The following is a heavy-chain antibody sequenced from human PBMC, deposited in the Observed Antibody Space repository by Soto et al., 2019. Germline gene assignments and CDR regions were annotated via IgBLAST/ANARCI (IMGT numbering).Heavy chain of an antibody. D-gene: IGHD3-10*01. CDR1: GFTFSSYW. V-gene: IGHV3-74*01. J-gene: IGHJ4*02. CDR2: INSDGSST. Sequence: EVQLVESGGGLVQPGGSLRLSCAASGFTFSSYWMHWVRQAPGKGLVWVSRINSDGSSTSYADSVKGRFTISRDNAKNTMYLQRNSVRCEGTDVYCCASSFGMGGAVDYWGQGTLVTVSS. CDR3: ASSFGMGGAVDY.